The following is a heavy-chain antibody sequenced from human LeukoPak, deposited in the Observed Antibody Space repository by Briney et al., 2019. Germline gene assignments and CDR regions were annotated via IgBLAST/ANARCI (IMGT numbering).Heavy chain of an antibody. CDR2: VDPEDGET. J-gene: IGHJ4*02. D-gene: IGHD3-22*01. Sequence: ASVKVSCKVSGYTLTELSMHWGRQAPGKGLEWMGGVDPEDGETIYAQKFQGRVTMTEDTSTDTAYMELSSLRSEDTAVYYCATDLGYYDSSGPIDYWGQGTLVTVSS. V-gene: IGHV1-24*01. CDR1: GYTLTELS. CDR3: ATDLGYYDSSGPIDY.